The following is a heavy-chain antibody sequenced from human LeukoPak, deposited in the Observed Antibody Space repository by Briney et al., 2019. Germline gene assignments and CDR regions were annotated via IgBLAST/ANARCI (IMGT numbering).Heavy chain of an antibody. J-gene: IGHJ2*01. CDR2: ISSGSSYI. CDR3: ASPGYCSGGSCYYWYFHL. CDR1: GFTFNTYS. V-gene: IGHV3-21*01. Sequence: SGGSLRLSCAASGFTFNTYSVNWVRQAPGKGLEWVSSISSGSSYIFYADSMKGRFTISRDNAKTSLYLQMNSLRAEDTAVYYCASPGYCSGGSCYYWYFHLWGRGTLVTVSS. D-gene: IGHD2-15*01.